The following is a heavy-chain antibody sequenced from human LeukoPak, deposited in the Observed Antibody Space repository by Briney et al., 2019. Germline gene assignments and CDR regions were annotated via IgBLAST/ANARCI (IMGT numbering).Heavy chain of an antibody. CDR3: ARGNVLTGYASFDY. J-gene: IGHJ4*02. V-gene: IGHV4-34*01. D-gene: IGHD3-16*01. CDR2: IIHSGRA. Sequence: KPSEILSLTCAVNGGSFSGYYWTWIRQSPGKGLEWIGEIIHSGRANYSPSLKSRLTLSVDPSMNHFSMRLSSVTAADTAVYYCARGNVLTGYASFDYWGQGALVTVSS. CDR1: GGSFSGYY.